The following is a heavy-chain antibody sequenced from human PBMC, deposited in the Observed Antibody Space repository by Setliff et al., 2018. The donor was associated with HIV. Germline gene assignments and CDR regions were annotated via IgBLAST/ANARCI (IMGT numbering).Heavy chain of an antibody. V-gene: IGHV1-24*01. J-gene: IGHJ4*02. CDR3: ATAPLYYYDSSGPFDY. CDR1: EYMILAYK. CDR2: FDPEDGET. D-gene: IGHD3-22*01. Sequence: ASVKVSCKATEYMILAYKMNWVRQAPGQGLEWMGGFDPEDGETIYAQKFQGRVTMTEDTSTDTAYMELSSLRSEDTAVYYCATAPLYYYDSSGPFDYWGQGTLVTVS.